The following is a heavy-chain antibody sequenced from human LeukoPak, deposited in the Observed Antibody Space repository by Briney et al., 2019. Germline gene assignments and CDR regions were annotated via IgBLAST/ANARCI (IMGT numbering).Heavy chain of an antibody. V-gene: IGHV3-53*01. Sequence: GGSLRLSCAASGFTVSSNYVSWVRRAPGKGLEWVSIIYTDGATYYADTVKGRFTISRDTSKNTVDLQVNSLRVEDTAVYYCARVWELSYDYWGQGTLVTVSS. CDR2: IYTDGAT. D-gene: IGHD3-16*02. J-gene: IGHJ4*02. CDR3: ARVWELSYDY. CDR1: GFTVSSNY.